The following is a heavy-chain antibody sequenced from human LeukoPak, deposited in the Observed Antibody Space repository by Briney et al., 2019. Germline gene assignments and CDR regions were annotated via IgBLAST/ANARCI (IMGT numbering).Heavy chain of an antibody. CDR3: ATAQVGAPTDF. CDR2: VHGDGYSI. J-gene: IGHJ4*02. V-gene: IGHV3-74*01. CDR1: GFPFSSYA. D-gene: IGHD1-26*01. Sequence: GGSLRLSCAASGFPFSSYAIYWVRQAPGKGLVWVARVHGDGYSISYADSVRGRFTISRDNAKDTLYLHMNSLRPEDTAVYYCATAQVGAPTDFWGQGTRVTVSS.